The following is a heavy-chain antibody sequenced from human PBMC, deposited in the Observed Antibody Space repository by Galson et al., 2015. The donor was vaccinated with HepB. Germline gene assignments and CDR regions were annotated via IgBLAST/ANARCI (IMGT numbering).Heavy chain of an antibody. V-gene: IGHV1-18*01. CDR3: ARARYGTSAPDL. D-gene: IGHD6-13*01. CDR1: GYTFSSYS. CDR2: ISGYNIDT. J-gene: IGHJ5*02. Sequence: SVKVSCKASGYTFSSYSITWVRQAPGQGLEWMGWISGYNIDTNYAQNLQGRVTMTTDTSTTTVYMDLRSLRFDDTAVYYCARARYGTSAPDLWGQGTLVTVSS.